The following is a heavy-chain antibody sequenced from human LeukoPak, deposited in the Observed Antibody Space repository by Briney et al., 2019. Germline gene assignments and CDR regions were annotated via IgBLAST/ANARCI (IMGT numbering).Heavy chain of an antibody. D-gene: IGHD1-26*01. CDR3: AKGGKWDVTPFDY. Sequence: GGSLRLSCAASGFTFTSYSMNWVRQAPGKGLEWVSTISGGGGSTYYADSVKGRFTISRDNSENTLYLQVNSLRAEDTAVYYCAKGGKWDVTPFDYWGQGTLVTVSS. V-gene: IGHV3-23*01. CDR2: ISGGGGST. J-gene: IGHJ4*02. CDR1: GFTFTSYS.